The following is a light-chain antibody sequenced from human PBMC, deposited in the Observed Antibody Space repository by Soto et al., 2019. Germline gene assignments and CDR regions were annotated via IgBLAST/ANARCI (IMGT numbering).Light chain of an antibody. V-gene: IGLV1-47*01. CDR2: RND. CDR1: SSNIESNY. Sequence: QSALTQPPSASGTPGRRVTISCSGGSSNIESNYVYWYQQLPGTAPKPLIYRNDQRPSGVPDRFSGSKSGTSASLAISGLRSEDEADYYCAAWDDRLRGPVFGAGTKVTVL. CDR3: AAWDDRLRGPV. J-gene: IGLJ2*01.